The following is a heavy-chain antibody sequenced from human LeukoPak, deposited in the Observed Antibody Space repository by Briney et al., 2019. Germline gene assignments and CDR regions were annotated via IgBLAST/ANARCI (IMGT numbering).Heavy chain of an antibody. Sequence: PSETLSLTCTVSGGSISSYYWSWIRQRPGKGLECVGCIYYSGRTNYNPSLKSRVTISVDTSKNQFSLKLSSVTAADTALYYCARDHYETSGYRLDPWGQGILVTVSS. D-gene: IGHD3-22*01. CDR3: ARDHYETSGYRLDP. J-gene: IGHJ5*02. CDR2: IYYSGRT. V-gene: IGHV4-59*12. CDR1: GGSISSYY.